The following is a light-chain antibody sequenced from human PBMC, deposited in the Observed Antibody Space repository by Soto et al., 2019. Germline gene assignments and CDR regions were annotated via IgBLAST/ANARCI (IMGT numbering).Light chain of an antibody. CDR3: QQRSNWPPEFT. CDR1: QNVSSH. J-gene: IGKJ3*01. Sequence: EIVLTQSPATLSLSPGERATLSCRASQNVSSHLTWYQQKPGQPPRLLIYDASNRATGIPDRFSGSGSGTDFTLTISSLDPEDFAVYYCQQRSNWPPEFTFGPGTKVDIK. CDR2: DAS. V-gene: IGKV3-11*01.